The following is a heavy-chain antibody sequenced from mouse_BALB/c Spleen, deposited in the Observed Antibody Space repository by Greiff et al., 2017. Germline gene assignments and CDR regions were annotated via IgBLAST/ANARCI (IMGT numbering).Heavy chain of an antibody. CDR1: GFTFSSYY. J-gene: IGHJ2*01. Sequence: EVNVVESGGGLVKLGGSLKLSCAASGFTFSSYYMSWVRQTPEKRLELVAAINSNGGSTYYPDSVKGRFTISRDNAKNNLYLQMSSLKSEDTAMYYCARAQDGSFDYWGQGTTLTVSS. V-gene: IGHV5-6-2*01. D-gene: IGHD2-3*01. CDR2: INSNGGST. CDR3: ARAQDGSFDY.